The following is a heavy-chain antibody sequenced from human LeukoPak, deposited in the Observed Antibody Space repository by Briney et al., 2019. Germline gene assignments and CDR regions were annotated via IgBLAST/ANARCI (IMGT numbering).Heavy chain of an antibody. D-gene: IGHD2/OR15-2a*01. CDR3: ARGELDTGSHTNWFDP. CDR2: ISDSGGST. J-gene: IGHJ5*02. V-gene: IGHV3-23*01. Sequence: PGGSLRLSCAASGFTFSSYAMSWVRQAPGKGLEWVSAISDSGGSTYYADSVKGRFTISRDNSKNTLYLQMNSLRAEDTAVYYCARGELDTGSHTNWFDPWGQGTLVTVSS. CDR1: GFTFSSYA.